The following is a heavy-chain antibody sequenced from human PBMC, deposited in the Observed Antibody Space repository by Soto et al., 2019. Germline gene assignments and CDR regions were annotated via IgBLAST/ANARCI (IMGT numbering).Heavy chain of an antibody. D-gene: IGHD3-3*01. CDR2: IDVGGGSA. Sequence: EVQLLESGGGLVQPGGSLRLSCAASGFTFSSYDMSWVRQAPGKWLEWVSGIDVGGGSAYYADSVKGRFTIYRDNSKNTLHLQLNSLRSEDTAIYYCAKEDDAWTNGHFNVWGQGTVVTVSS. CDR3: AKEDDAWTNGHFNV. CDR1: GFTFSSYD. J-gene: IGHJ3*01. V-gene: IGHV3-23*01.